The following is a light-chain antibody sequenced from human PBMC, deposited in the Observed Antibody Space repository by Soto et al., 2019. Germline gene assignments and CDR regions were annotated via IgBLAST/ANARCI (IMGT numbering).Light chain of an antibody. CDR1: SSDVGGYNY. CDR2: EVI. J-gene: IGLJ2*01. V-gene: IGLV2-14*01. Sequence: QSALTQPASVSGSPGQSITISCTGTSSDVGGYNYVSWYQQYPGKAPKLMIYEVINRPSGVSNRFSGSKSGNTASLIISGVQAEDEAAYYCSSYSSSSTLGFGGGTKVTVL. CDR3: SSYSSSSTLG.